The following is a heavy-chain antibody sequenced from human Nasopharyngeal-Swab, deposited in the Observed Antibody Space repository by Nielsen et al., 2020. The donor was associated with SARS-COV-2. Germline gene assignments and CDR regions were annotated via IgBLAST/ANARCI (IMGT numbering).Heavy chain of an antibody. V-gene: IGHV3-23*01. CDR3: AKDHYYGSGSYYDWFDP. J-gene: IGHJ5*02. CDR2: ISGSGGST. D-gene: IGHD3-10*01. Sequence: GESLKISCAASGFTFSSYAMSWARQAPGKGLEWVSAISGSGGSTYYADSVKGRFTISRDNSKNTLYLQMNSLRAEDTAVYYCAKDHYYGSGSYYDWFDPWGQGTLVTVSS. CDR1: GFTFSSYA.